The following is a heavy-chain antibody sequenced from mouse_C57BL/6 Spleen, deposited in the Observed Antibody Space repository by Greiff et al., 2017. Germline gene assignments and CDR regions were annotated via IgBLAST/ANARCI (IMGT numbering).Heavy chain of an antibody. Sequence: VTVVESGPGLVAPSQSLSITCTVSGFSLTSYAISWVRQPPGKGLEWLGVIWTGGGTNYNSALKSRLSISEDNSKSQVFLKMNSLQTDDTARYYCARFYYVSSSLYFDVWGTGTTVTVSS. J-gene: IGHJ1*03. CDR2: IWTGGGT. V-gene: IGHV2-9-1*01. CDR1: GFSLTSYA. D-gene: IGHD1-1*01. CDR3: ARFYYVSSSLYFDV.